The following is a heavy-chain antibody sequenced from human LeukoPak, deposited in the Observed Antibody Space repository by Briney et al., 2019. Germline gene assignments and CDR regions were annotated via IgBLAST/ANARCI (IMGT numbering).Heavy chain of an antibody. CDR1: GSSFTSYW. D-gene: IGHD3-22*01. CDR2: IYPGDSDT. Sequence: GESLKISCKGSGSSFTSYWIGWVRPMPGKGLEWMGIIYPGDSDTRYSPSFQGQVTISADKSISTAYLQWSSLKASDTAMYYCARRRGHYDSSGYYFDYWGQGTLVTVSS. J-gene: IGHJ4*02. V-gene: IGHV5-51*01. CDR3: ARRRGHYDSSGYYFDY.